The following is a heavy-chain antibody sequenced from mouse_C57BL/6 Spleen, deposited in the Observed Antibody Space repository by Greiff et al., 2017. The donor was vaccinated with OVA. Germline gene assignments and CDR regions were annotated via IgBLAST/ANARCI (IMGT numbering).Heavy chain of an antibody. CDR1: GYTFTSYW. CDR3: ARSGDYEGFAY. D-gene: IGHD2-4*01. CDR2: IDPSDSYT. Sequence: VKLQEPGAELVMPGASVKLSCKASGYTFTSYWMHWVKQRPGQGLEWIGEIDPSDSYTNYNQKFKGKSTLTVDKSSSTAYMQLSSLTSEDSAVYYCARSGDYEGFAYWGQGTLVTVSA. V-gene: IGHV1-69*01. J-gene: IGHJ3*01.